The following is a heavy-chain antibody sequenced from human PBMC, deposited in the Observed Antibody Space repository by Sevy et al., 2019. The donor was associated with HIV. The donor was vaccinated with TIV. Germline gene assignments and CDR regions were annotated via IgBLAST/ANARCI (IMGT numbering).Heavy chain of an antibody. CDR3: ARDTVLAGTRWFDP. D-gene: IGHD1-7*01. CDR2: IYTSGST. J-gene: IGHJ5*02. CDR1: GGSISSYY. V-gene: IGHV4-4*07. Sequence: SETLSLTCTVSGGSISSYYWSWIRQPAGKGLEWIGRIYTSGSTNYNPSLKSRVTMSVDTSKNQFSLKLSSVTAADTAVYYCARDTVLAGTRWFDPWGQGTLVTVSS.